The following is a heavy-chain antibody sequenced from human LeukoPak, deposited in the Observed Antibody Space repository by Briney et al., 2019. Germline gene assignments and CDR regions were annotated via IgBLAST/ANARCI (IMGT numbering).Heavy chain of an antibody. J-gene: IGHJ6*02. CDR1: GGTFSSYA. V-gene: IGHV1-69*04. CDR2: IIPILGIA. D-gene: IGHD6-19*01. Sequence: SVKVSCKASGGTFSSYAISWVRQAPGQGLEWMGRIIPILGIANYAQKFQGRVTISADKSTSTAYMELSSLRSEDTAVYYCAREKYSSGWGPIGWYYGMDVWGQGTTVTVSS. CDR3: AREKYSSGWGPIGWYYGMDV.